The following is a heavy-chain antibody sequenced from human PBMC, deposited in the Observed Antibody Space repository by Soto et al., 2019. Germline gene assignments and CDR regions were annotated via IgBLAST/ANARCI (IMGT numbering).Heavy chain of an antibody. CDR1: GGSISGTSYY. Sequence: SETLSLTCTVSGGSISGTSYYWSWIRQPPGKGLEWIGYIYYSGSTNYNPSLKSRVTISVDTSKNQFSLKLSSVTAADTAVYYCAREQPNYYDSSGYYDYWGQGTLVTVSS. CDR3: AREQPNYYDSSGYYDY. CDR2: IYYSGST. V-gene: IGHV4-61*01. J-gene: IGHJ4*02. D-gene: IGHD3-22*01.